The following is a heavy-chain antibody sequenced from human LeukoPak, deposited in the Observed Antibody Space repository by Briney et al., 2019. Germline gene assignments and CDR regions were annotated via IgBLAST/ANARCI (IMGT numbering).Heavy chain of an antibody. D-gene: IGHD6-6*01. J-gene: IGHJ3*02. CDR2: IYTSGST. Sequence: SETLSLTCTVSGGSISSGSYYWSWIRQPAGKGLEWIGRIYTSGSTNYNPSLKSRVTISVDTSKNQFSLKLSSVTAADTAVYYCARDRSIAARPGGDDAFDIWGQGTMVTVSS. CDR1: GGSISSGSYY. V-gene: IGHV4-61*02. CDR3: ARDRSIAARPGGDDAFDI.